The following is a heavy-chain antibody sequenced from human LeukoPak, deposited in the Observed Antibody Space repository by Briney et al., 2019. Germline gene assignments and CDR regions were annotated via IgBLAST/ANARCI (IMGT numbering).Heavy chain of an antibody. J-gene: IGHJ4*02. CDR1: GFTFSSYS. V-gene: IGHV3-23*01. Sequence: PGGSLRLSCAASGFTFSSYSMSWVRQAPGKGLEWVSVISGSGGSTHYADSVKGRFTISRDNSKNTLYLQMNSLRAEDTAVYYCAKMGGFLEWLLSPGGQGTLVTVSS. CDR2: ISGSGGST. CDR3: AKMGGFLEWLLSP. D-gene: IGHD3-3*01.